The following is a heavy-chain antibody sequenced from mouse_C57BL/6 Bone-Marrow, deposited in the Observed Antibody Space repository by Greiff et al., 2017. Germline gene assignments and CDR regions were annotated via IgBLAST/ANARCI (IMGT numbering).Heavy chain of an antibody. CDR3: TREAGYSNYFAWFAY. J-gene: IGHJ3*01. V-gene: IGHV1-5*01. D-gene: IGHD2-5*01. CDR2: IYPGNSDT. Sequence: DVKLQESGTVLARPGASVKMSCKTSGYTFTSYWMHWVKQRPGQGLEWIGAIYPGNSDTSYNQKFKGKAKLTAVTSASTAYMELSSLTNEDSAVYYCTREAGYSNYFAWFAYWGQGTLVTVSA. CDR1: GYTFTSYW.